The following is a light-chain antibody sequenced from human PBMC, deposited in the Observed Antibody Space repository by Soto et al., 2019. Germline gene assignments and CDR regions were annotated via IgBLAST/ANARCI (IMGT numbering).Light chain of an antibody. Sequence: DIQMTQSPSTLSASVGDRVTITCRASQSIRNWLAWYQQKPGQAPKLLIYKASTLQSGVPSRFSGSGSGTEFTLAISSLQTDDSATYYCQQYNDNWTFGQGTKVEIK. CDR1: QSIRNW. CDR3: QQYNDNWT. V-gene: IGKV1-5*03. J-gene: IGKJ1*01. CDR2: KAS.